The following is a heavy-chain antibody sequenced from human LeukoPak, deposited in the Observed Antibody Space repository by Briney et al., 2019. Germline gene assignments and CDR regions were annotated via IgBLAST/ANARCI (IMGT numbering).Heavy chain of an antibody. CDR3: ARAQGRYFDWAYFDH. CDR2: ISYDGSNK. J-gene: IGHJ4*02. Sequence: GGSLRLSCAASGFTFSSYAMHWVRQAPGKGLEWVAVISYDGSNKYYADSVKGRFTISRDNSKNTLYLQMNSLRAEDTAVYYCARAQGRYFDWAYFDHWGQGTLVTVSS. V-gene: IGHV3-30-3*01. D-gene: IGHD3-9*01. CDR1: GFTFSSYA.